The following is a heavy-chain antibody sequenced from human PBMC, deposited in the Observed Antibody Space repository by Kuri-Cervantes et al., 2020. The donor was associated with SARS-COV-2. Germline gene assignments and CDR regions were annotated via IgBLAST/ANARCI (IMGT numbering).Heavy chain of an antibody. CDR2: IIPIFGTA. J-gene: IGHJ4*02. CDR3: ARPPEEGAVTTWGNDY. V-gene: IGHV1-69*13. Sequence: SVKVSCKASGCTFSSYAISWVRQAPGQGLEWMGGIIPIFGTANYAQKFQGGVTITADESTSTAYMELSSLRSEDTAVYYCARPPEEGAVTTWGNDYWGQGTLVTVSS. CDR1: GCTFSSYA. D-gene: IGHD4-17*01.